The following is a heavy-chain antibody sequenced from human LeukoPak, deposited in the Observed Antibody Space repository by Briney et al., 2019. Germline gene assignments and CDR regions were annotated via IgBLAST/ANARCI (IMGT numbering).Heavy chain of an antibody. CDR2: ISWNSGSI. CDR3: AKDISSEYSSSSGFDY. D-gene: IGHD6-6*01. CDR1: GFTFDDYA. Sequence: PGGSLRLSCAASGFTFDDYAMHWVRQAPGKGLEWVSGISWNSGSIGYADSVKGRFTISRDNAKNSLYLQMNSLRAEDMALYYCAKDISSEYSSSSGFDYWGQGTLVTVSS. J-gene: IGHJ4*02. V-gene: IGHV3-9*03.